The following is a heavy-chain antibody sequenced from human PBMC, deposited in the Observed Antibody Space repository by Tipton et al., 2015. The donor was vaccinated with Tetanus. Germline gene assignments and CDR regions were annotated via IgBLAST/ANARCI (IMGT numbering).Heavy chain of an antibody. CDR3: AREESGGGFDY. CDR2: VSPSGHST. V-gene: IGHV3-21*06. Sequence: SLRLSCAASGFTVSSHAMNWVRQAPGKGLEWVSSVSPSGHSTFYAASVKGRFTISRDNAQSSLFLQMNSPKAEDTALYYCAREESGGGFDYWGQGTLVTVAS. J-gene: IGHJ4*02. D-gene: IGHD3-16*01. CDR1: GFTVSSHA.